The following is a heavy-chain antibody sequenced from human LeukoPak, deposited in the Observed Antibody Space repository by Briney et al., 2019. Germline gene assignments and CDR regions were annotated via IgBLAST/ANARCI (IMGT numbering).Heavy chain of an antibody. V-gene: IGHV7-4-1*02. CDR2: INTNTGNP. J-gene: IGHJ3*02. Sequence: ASVKVSCKASGYTFISYAMNWVRQAPGQGLEWMGWINTNTGNPTYAQGFTGRFVFSLDTSVSTAYLQISSLKAEDTAVYYCARGSSLWFGELRRHDAFDIWGQGTMVTVSS. CDR3: ARGSSLWFGELRRHDAFDI. D-gene: IGHD3-10*01. CDR1: GYTFISYA.